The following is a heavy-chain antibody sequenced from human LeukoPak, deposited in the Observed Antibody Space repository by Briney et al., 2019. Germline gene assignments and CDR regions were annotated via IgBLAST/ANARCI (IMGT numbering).Heavy chain of an antibody. D-gene: IGHD6-19*01. J-gene: IGHJ4*02. CDR1: GGSISSSSYY. V-gene: IGHV4-39*01. CDR2: IYYSGST. Sequence: PSETLSLTCTVSGGSISSSSYYWSWIRQPPGKGLEWIGSIYYSGSTYYNPSLKSRVSISVDTSKNQFSLKLSSVTAADTAVCYCARHVHSSGWYFDYFDYWGQGTLVTVSS. CDR3: ARHVHSSGWYFDYFDY.